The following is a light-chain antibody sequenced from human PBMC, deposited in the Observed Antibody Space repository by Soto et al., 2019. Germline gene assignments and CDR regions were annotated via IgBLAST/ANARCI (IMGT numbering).Light chain of an antibody. CDR2: EVD. CDR3: SSFTNTNSLEDWV. J-gene: IGLJ3*02. CDR1: SSDVRTYNL. V-gene: IGLV2-14*02. Sequence: QSVLTQPASVSGSPGQSITISCTGTSSDVRTYNLVSWYQQHPGRAPKLIIYEVDSRTSGISDRFSGSKSGNTASLTISGLQPEDEADYYCSSFTNTNSLEDWVFGGGAKVTVL.